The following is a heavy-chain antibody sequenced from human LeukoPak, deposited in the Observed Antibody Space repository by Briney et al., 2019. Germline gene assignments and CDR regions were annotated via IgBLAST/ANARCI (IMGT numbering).Heavy chain of an antibody. CDR1: GFTFNIYW. J-gene: IGHJ4*02. V-gene: IGHV3-74*01. CDR2: ISSDGSIT. Sequence: GGSLRLSCAASGFTFNIYWMHWVRQAPGKGLVWVSLISSDGSITSYSDSVKGRFTISRDNAKNTVYLQMNSLRVEDTAVYYCARRVGSSESSYYFDYWGQGTLVTVSS. D-gene: IGHD3-22*01. CDR3: ARRVGSSESSYYFDY.